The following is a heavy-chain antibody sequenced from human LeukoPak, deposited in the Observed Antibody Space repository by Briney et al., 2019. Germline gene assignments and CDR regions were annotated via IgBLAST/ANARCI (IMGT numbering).Heavy chain of an antibody. CDR2: ISSSSSYI. CDR1: GFTFSSYS. Sequence: GGSLRLSXAASGFTFSSYSMNWVRQAPGKGLEWVSSISSSSSYIYYADSVKGRFTISRDNVKNSLYLQMNSLRGEDTAVYYCAREGGTTYYDFWSGYLYYFDYWGQGTLVTVSS. V-gene: IGHV3-21*01. J-gene: IGHJ4*02. CDR3: AREGGTTYYDFWSGYLYYFDY. D-gene: IGHD3-3*01.